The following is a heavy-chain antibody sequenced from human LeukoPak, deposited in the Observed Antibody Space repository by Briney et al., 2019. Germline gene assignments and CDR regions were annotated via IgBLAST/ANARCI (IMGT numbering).Heavy chain of an antibody. CDR3: AKVRSSSWYGWDYFDY. Sequence: GGSLRLSCAASGFTFSSYGMHWVRQAPGKGLEWVAFIRYDGSNKYYADSVKGRSTISRDNSKNTLYLQMNSLRAEDTAVYYCAKVRSSSWYGWDYFDYWGQGTLVTVSS. J-gene: IGHJ4*02. CDR2: IRYDGSNK. D-gene: IGHD6-13*01. CDR1: GFTFSSYG. V-gene: IGHV3-30*02.